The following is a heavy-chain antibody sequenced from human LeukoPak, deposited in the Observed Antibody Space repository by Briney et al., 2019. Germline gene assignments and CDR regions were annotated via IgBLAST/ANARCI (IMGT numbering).Heavy chain of an antibody. D-gene: IGHD6-19*01. J-gene: IGHJ5*02. CDR1: GFTFSSYA. V-gene: IGHV3-64D*06. CDR2: ITSNGDTT. Sequence: GGSLRLSCSASGFTFSSYAMHWVRQAPGKGLEYVSAITSNGDTTYYADYVKGRFTISRDNSKNTLYLQMSSLRPEDTAVYYCVRSSSGWYDPWGQGTLVTVSS. CDR3: VRSSSGWYDP.